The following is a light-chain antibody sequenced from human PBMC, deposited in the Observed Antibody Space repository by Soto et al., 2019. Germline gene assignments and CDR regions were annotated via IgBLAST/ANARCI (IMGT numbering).Light chain of an antibody. CDR2: DAS. CDR1: QSVRNNY. CDR3: QQYGSTPLT. J-gene: IGKJ4*01. Sequence: EIVLTQSPDTLSLSPGERATLSCRASQSVRNNYLAWYQQKPGQAPRFLIYDASSRATGIPDRFSGSGSGTDFTLTSCRLEPEDFAVYYCQQYGSTPLTFGGGTKVDIE. V-gene: IGKV3-20*01.